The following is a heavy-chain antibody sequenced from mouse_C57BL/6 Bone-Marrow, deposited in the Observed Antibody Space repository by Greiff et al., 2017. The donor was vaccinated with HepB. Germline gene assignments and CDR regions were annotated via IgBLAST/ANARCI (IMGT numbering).Heavy chain of an antibody. V-gene: IGHV8-8*01. CDR1: GFSLTTFGMG. J-gene: IGHJ3*01. D-gene: IGHD1-1*01. Sequence: QVPLKESGPGLLQPSQTLSLTCSFSGFSLTTFGMGVGRIRQPSGKGLEWLAHIWWVADKDYNPALKRRLTISKDTSKNHVFLTIANVDTADTAKYYCARSNYDGSSYVGFAYWGQGTLVTVSA. CDR3: ARSNYDGSSYVGFAY. CDR2: IWWVADK.